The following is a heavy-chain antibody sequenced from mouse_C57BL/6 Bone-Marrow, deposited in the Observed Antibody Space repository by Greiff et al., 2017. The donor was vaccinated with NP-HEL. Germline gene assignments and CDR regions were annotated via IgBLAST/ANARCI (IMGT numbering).Heavy chain of an antibody. CDR1: GYTFTSYG. D-gene: IGHD4-1*01. J-gene: IGHJ2*01. CDR3: ALNWVYYFDY. CDR2: IYPRSGNT. V-gene: IGHV1-81*01. Sequence: VKLQESGAELARPGASVKLSCKASGYTFTSYGISWVKQRPGQGLEWIGEIYPRSGNTYYNEKFKGKATLTADKSSSTAYMELRSLTSEDSAVYFCALNWVYYFDYWGQGTTLTVSS.